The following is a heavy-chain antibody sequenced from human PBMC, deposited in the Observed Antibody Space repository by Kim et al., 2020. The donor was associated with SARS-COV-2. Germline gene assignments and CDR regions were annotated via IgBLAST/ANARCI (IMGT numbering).Heavy chain of an antibody. D-gene: IGHD3-9*01. CDR3: ARDRVGFELRYFDWSFDP. J-gene: IGHJ5*02. V-gene: IGHV4-61*02. CDR2: IYTSGST. Sequence: SETLSLTCTVSGGSISSGSYYWSWIRQPAGKGLEWIGRIYTSGSTNYNPSLKSRVTISVDTSKNQFSLKLSSVTAADTAVYYCARDRVGFELRYFDWSFDPWGQGTLVTVSS. CDR1: GGSISSGSYY.